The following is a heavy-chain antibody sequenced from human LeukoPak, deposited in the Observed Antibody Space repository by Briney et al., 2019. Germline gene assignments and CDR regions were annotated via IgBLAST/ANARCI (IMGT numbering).Heavy chain of an antibody. CDR2: ISDSGGRT. CDR3: AKANWVSNADTVW. J-gene: IGHJ4*02. D-gene: IGHD5-18*01. CDR1: GITLSNYG. V-gene: IGHV3-23*01. Sequence: GGSLRLSCAVSGITLSNYGMSWVRQAPGKGLEWIAGISDSGGRTNYADSVKGRFTLSRDDSRNTVYLQLNNLRVEDTAIYYCAKANWVSNADTVWWGQGTQVTVSS.